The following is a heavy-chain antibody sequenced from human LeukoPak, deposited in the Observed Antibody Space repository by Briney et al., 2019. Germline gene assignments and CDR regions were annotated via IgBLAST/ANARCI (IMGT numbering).Heavy chain of an antibody. CDR1: GFTVGSNY. Sequence: GGSLRLSCAASGFTVGSNYMSWVRQAPGKGLEWVSVIYSGGSTYYADSVKGRFTISRDNSKNTLYLQMNSLRAEDTAVYYCARVMGYYYDSSGYYYFDYWGQGTLVTVSS. D-gene: IGHD3-22*01. CDR2: IYSGGST. V-gene: IGHV3-66*02. J-gene: IGHJ4*02. CDR3: ARVMGYYYDSSGYYYFDY.